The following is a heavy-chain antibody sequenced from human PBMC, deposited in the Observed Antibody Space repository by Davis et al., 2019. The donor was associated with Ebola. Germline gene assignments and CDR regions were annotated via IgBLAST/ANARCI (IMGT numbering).Heavy chain of an antibody. CDR3: AKDFGGPLDS. V-gene: IGHV3-74*01. D-gene: IGHD3-3*01. Sequence: PGGSLRLSCAASGFRLSTYWMHWVRQAPGQGLVWVAHMNKDGSRTDYADSVRGRFTISRDTAKDTLFLQMNSLRVDDTAIYYCAKDFGGPLDSWGQGTLVIVSS. J-gene: IGHJ4*02. CDR2: MNKDGSRT. CDR1: GFRLSTYW.